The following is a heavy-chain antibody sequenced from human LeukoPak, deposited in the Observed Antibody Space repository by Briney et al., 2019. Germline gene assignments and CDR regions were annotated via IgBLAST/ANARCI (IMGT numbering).Heavy chain of an antibody. J-gene: IGHJ5*02. V-gene: IGHV3-23*01. Sequence: GGSLRLSCAASGFTFSSYAMSWVRKAPGKGLEWVSAISGSGGSTYYADSVKGRFTISRDNSKNTLYLQMNSLRAEDTAVYYCAKGGTLSPQNNWFDPWGQGTLVTVSS. CDR3: AKGGTLSPQNNWFDP. CDR1: GFTFSSYA. D-gene: IGHD6-25*01. CDR2: ISGSGGST.